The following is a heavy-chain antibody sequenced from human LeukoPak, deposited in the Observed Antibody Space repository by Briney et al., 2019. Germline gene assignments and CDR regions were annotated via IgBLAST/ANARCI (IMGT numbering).Heavy chain of an antibody. J-gene: IGHJ4*02. CDR1: GGSISSGDYY. CDR2: IYYSGST. Sequence: PSETLSLTCTVSGGSISSGDYYWSWIRQPPGKGLECIGYIYYSGSTYYNPSLKSRVTISVDTSKNQFSLKLSSVTAADTAVYYCARGGYCYGGSCYLYYFDYWGQGTLVTVSS. V-gene: IGHV4-30-4*01. D-gene: IGHD2-15*01. CDR3: ARGGYCYGGSCYLYYFDY.